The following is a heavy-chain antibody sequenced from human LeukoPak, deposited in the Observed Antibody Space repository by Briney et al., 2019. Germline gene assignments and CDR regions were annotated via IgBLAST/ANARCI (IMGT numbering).Heavy chain of an antibody. D-gene: IGHD3-3*01. CDR3: ARESGSIFGVVYAFDI. CDR1: GCSISSYY. V-gene: IGHV4-59*01. CDR2: IYYSGST. Sequence: PSETLSLTCAVSGCSISSYYWSWIRQPPGKGLEWIGYIYYSGSTNYNPSLKSRVTISVDTSKNQSSLKLSSVTAADTAVYYCARESGSIFGVVYAFDIWGQGTMVTVSS. J-gene: IGHJ3*02.